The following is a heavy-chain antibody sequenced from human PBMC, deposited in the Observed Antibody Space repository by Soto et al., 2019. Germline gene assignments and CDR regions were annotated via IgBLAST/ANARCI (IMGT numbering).Heavy chain of an antibody. CDR3: AKQSSSWFYLDY. Sequence: XESLSLSCAVSAFTVSNYGMSWVRQAPGKGLEWVATISGSGVNTYYADAVKGRFTVSRDNFNNTLFLQMNSLRAEDTAVYYCAKQSSSWFYLDYWGQGTLVTVSS. CDR1: AFTVSNYG. D-gene: IGHD6-13*01. CDR2: ISGSGVNT. J-gene: IGHJ4*02. V-gene: IGHV3-23*01.